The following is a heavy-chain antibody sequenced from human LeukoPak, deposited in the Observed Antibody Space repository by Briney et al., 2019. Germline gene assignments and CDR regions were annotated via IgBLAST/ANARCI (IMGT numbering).Heavy chain of an antibody. CDR2: MNPNSGNT. CDR1: GYTLTSYD. D-gene: IGHD3-9*01. J-gene: IGHJ4*02. V-gene: IGHV1-8*01. CDR3: ARGGHYDILTGYYQDDY. Sequence: ASVKVSCKASGYTLTSYDINWVRQATGQGLEWMGWMNPNSGNTGYAQKFQGRVTMTRNTSISTAYMELSSLRSEDTAVYYCARGGHYDILTGYYQDDYWGQGTLVTVSS.